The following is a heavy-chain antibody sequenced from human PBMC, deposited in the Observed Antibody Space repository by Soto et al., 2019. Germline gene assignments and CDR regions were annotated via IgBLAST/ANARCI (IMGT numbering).Heavy chain of an antibody. V-gene: IGHV5-51*01. Sequence: EVQLVQSGAEVKKPGESLKISCKASGYTFTRYWIGWVRQMPGRGLEWMGIIYPGNSDTTYSPSFQGQVTISADKSIGTAYLQWSSLKASDTAMYYCVYWGGGAFDIWGQGTMISVSS. CDR3: VYWGGGAFDI. CDR2: IYPGNSDT. J-gene: IGHJ3*02. CDR1: GYTFTRYW. D-gene: IGHD7-27*01.